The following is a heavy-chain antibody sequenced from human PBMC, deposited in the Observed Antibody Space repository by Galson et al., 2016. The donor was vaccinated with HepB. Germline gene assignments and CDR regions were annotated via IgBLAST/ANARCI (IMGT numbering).Heavy chain of an antibody. Sequence: SVKVSCKASGYIFSTYNINWVRQAPGQGLEWMGWISGYNGNTKYAQEFQGRVTMTTDTSTSTAYMELRSPRSDDTAVYYCARGCGDYTFDYWGQGTLVTVSS. CDR2: ISGYNGNT. V-gene: IGHV1-18*04. J-gene: IGHJ4*02. CDR1: GYIFSTYN. D-gene: IGHD4-17*01. CDR3: ARGCGDYTFDY.